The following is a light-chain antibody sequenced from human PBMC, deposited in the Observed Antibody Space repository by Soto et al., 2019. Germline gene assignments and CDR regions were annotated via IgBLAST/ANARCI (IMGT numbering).Light chain of an antibody. J-gene: IGKJ1*01. CDR3: QRYTTSSWT. CDR2: EAS. V-gene: IGKV1-5*03. CDR1: QNIRKG. Sequence: DIQMTQSPSTLSASVGDRVTITCRASQNIRKGMAWFQQRPGKAPRLLIYEASTLESGVPTRFSGSVFGTEFTLTISSLQPDDIATYYCQRYTTSSWTFGQGTKVEIK.